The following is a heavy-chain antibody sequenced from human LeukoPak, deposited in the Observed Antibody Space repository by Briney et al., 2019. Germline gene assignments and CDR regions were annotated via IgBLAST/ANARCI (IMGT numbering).Heavy chain of an antibody. Sequence: PGGSLRLSCAASGFTFSSYGMSWVRQAPGKGLEWIGEINHVGNTNYNPSLKSRVTMSVDTSKNQFSLKLTSMTAADTAVYYCVRGIPRFDSWGQGTMVTVSS. D-gene: IGHD3-16*01. CDR1: GFTFSSYG. CDR2: INHVGNT. V-gene: IGHV4-34*01. J-gene: IGHJ3*01. CDR3: VRGIPRFDS.